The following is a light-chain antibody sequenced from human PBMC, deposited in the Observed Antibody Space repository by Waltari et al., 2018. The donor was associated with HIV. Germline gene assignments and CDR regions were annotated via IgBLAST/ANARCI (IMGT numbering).Light chain of an antibody. V-gene: IGLV2-14*01. CDR3: SSFTTSNYLL. CDR1: SSDVGAYDF. Sequence: QSALTQPASVSGSPGQSITVPCTGTSSDVGAYDFVSWYQQPPGTAPKLVIYEVSYRPSGISNRFSGSKSGNTASLTISGLQTEDEADYYCSSFTTSNYLLFGGGTKVTVL. J-gene: IGLJ2*01. CDR2: EVS.